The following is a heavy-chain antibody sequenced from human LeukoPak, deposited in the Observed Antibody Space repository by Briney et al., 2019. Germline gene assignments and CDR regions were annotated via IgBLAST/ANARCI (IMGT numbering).Heavy chain of an antibody. V-gene: IGHV3-64*01. J-gene: IGHJ6*03. D-gene: IGHD3-10*01. Sequence: GGSLRLSCAASGFTFSSYAMHWVRQAPGKGLEYVSAISSNGGSTYYANSVKGRSTISRDNSKNTLYLQMGSLRAEDMAVYYCARDRWYYYGSGRNYYYMDVWGKGTTVTVSS. CDR3: ARDRWYYYGSGRNYYYMDV. CDR2: ISSNGGST. CDR1: GFTFSSYA.